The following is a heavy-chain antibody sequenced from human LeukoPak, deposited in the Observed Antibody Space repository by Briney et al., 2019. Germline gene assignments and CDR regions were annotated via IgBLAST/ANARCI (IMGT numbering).Heavy chain of an antibody. CDR2: ISSSSTYI. CDR1: GFTFSSYA. J-gene: IGHJ4*02. Sequence: PGGSLRLSCAASGFTFSSYAMSWVRQTPGKGLEWVSSISSSSTYIYYADSVKGRFTISRDNAKNSLYLQMNSLRAEDTAVYYCAREPTAVILWGQGTLVTVSS. D-gene: IGHD5-18*01. CDR3: AREPTAVIL. V-gene: IGHV3-21*01.